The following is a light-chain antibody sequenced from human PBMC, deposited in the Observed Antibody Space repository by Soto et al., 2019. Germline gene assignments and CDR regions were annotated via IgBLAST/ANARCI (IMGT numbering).Light chain of an antibody. Sequence: QSALTQPASVSGSPGQSITISCTGNSSEVGGYNYVSWYQQHPGKAPKFMIYDVSNRPSGVSTRFSGSKSGNTASLTISGLQAEDEADYYCNSYTTSNTRQIVFGTGTKVTVL. J-gene: IGLJ1*01. CDR1: SSEVGGYNY. CDR2: DVS. V-gene: IGLV2-14*01. CDR3: NSYTTSNTRQIV.